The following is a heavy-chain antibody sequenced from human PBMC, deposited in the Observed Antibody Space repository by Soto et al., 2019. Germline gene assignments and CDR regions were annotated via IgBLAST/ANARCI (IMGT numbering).Heavy chain of an antibody. CDR3: ARGPILGLMVYAGYFDY. CDR1: GGTFSSYA. CDR2: IIPIFGTA. D-gene: IGHD2-8*01. V-gene: IGHV1-69*01. J-gene: IGHJ4*02. Sequence: QVQLVQSGAEVKKPGSSVKVSCKASGGTFSSYAISWVRQAPGQGLEWMGGIIPIFGTANYAQKFQGRVTITADESTSTAYMELSSLRSEDSAVYYCARGPILGLMVYAGYFDYWGQGTLVTVSS.